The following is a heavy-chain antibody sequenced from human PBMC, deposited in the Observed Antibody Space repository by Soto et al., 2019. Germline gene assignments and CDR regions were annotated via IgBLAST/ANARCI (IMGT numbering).Heavy chain of an antibody. D-gene: IGHD2-21*02. Sequence: GASVKVSCKASGYTFTSYYMHWVRQAPGQGLEWMGIINPSGGSTSYAQKFQGRVTMTRDTSTSTVYMELSSLRSEDTAVYYCARTPYCGGDCPGYFDYWGQGTLVTVSS. CDR2: INPSGGST. J-gene: IGHJ4*02. CDR1: GYTFTSYY. CDR3: ARTPYCGGDCPGYFDY. V-gene: IGHV1-46*03.